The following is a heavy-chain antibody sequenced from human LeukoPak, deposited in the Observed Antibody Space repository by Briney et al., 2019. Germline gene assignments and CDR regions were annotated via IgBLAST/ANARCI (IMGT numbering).Heavy chain of an antibody. D-gene: IGHD1-26*01. J-gene: IGHJ4*02. V-gene: IGHV5-51*01. CDR3: TRHEASGSYYSF. CDR2: IEPSDSHT. Sequence: GESLKIPCKGSGYSFTTYWIAWVRQMPGKGLEWMGIIEPSDSHTRYSPSFQGQVTISADKSISTAYLQWRSLKASDTAMYFCTRHEASGSYYSFWGQGTLVTVSS. CDR1: GYSFTTYW.